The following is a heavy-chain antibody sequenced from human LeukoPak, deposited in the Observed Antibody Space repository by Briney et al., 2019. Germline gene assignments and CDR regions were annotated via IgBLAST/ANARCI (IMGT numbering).Heavy chain of an antibody. Sequence: GASVKVSCKTSGYTFTGYYVHWVRQAPGQGLEWMGWINPNSGGTNYAQKFQGRVTMTRDTSISTAYTELSRLRSDDTAVYYCARGYVAAAGTFDYWGQGTLVTVSS. CDR1: GYTFTGYY. CDR3: ARGYVAAAGTFDY. CDR2: INPNSGGT. V-gene: IGHV1-2*02. D-gene: IGHD6-13*01. J-gene: IGHJ4*02.